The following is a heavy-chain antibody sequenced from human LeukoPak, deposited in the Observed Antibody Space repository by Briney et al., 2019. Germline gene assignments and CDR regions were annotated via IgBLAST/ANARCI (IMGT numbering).Heavy chain of an antibody. CDR1: GGSISSGDYY. Sequence: SETLSLTGTVSGGSISSGDYYWSWIRQPPGKGLEWIGYIYYSGSTYYNPSLKSRVTISVDTSKNQFSLKLSSVTAADTAVYYCARTYSSSWYGASDAFDIWGQGTVVTVSS. D-gene: IGHD6-13*01. J-gene: IGHJ3*02. CDR2: IYYSGST. V-gene: IGHV4-30-4*01. CDR3: ARTYSSSWYGASDAFDI.